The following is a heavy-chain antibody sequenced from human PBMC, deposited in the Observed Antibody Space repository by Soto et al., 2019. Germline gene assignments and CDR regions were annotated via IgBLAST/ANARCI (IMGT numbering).Heavy chain of an antibody. CDR2: IIPIFGTA. V-gene: IGHV1-69*12. CDR1: VGTFSSYA. D-gene: IGHD2-15*01. CDR3: ARDHCSGGSCYSDYYYGMDV. J-gene: IGHJ6*02. Sequence: QVQLVQSGAEVKKPGSSVKVSCKASVGTFSSYAISWVRQAPGQGLEWMGGIIPIFGTANYAQKFQGRVTITADESTSTAYMELSSLRSEDTAVYYCARDHCSGGSCYSDYYYGMDVWGQGTTVTVSS.